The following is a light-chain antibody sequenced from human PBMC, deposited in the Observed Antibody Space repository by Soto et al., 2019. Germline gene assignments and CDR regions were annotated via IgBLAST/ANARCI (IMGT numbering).Light chain of an antibody. CDR2: DDS. J-gene: IGLJ1*01. V-gene: IGLV3-21*02. CDR3: QVWESISSPPYV. CDR1: TIRNRH. Sequence: SYELTQPPSVSVAPGQTAKITCGGNTIRNRHVHWYQQKPGQAPVLVVYDDSARPSSIPERFSGSKSGNTATLIISRVEAGDEADYYCQVWESISSPPYVFGTGTKLTVL.